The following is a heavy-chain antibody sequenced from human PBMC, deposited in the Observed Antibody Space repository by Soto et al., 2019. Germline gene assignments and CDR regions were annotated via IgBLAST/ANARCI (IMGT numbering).Heavy chain of an antibody. CDR3: AKDLGEALLTGSPHFDY. V-gene: IGHV3-23*01. CDR2: ISGSGGNT. J-gene: IGHJ4*02. Sequence: EVQLLESGGGLVQPGGSLRLSCAGSGFTFSNYAMSWVRQAPGKGLEWGSMISGSGGNTYYADSVRGRFTISRDNSKDTLYLQMNGLRGEDTAIYYCAKDLGEALLTGSPHFDYWGQGTLVTVSS. D-gene: IGHD3-9*01. CDR1: GFTFSNYA.